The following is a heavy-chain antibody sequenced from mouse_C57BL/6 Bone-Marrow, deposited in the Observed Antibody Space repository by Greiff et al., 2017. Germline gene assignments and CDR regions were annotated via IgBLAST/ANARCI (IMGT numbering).Heavy chain of an antibody. V-gene: IGHV1-74*01. D-gene: IGHD2-5*01. Sequence: QVQLQQPGAELVKPGASVKVSCKASGYTFTSYWMHWVKQRPGQGLEWIGRIHPSDSDPNYNQKFKGKATLTVDKSSSTAYMQLSSLTSEDSAVYYCAIAYSNYWYFDVWGTGTTVTVSS. CDR3: AIAYSNYWYFDV. CDR2: IHPSDSDP. J-gene: IGHJ1*03. CDR1: GYTFTSYW.